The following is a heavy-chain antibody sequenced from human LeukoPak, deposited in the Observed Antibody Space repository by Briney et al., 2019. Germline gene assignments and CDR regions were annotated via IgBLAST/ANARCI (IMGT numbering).Heavy chain of an antibody. CDR2: IKTDGSEK. D-gene: IGHD5-12*01. Sequence: GGSLRLSCEGSGFTFSNYWMGWVRQAPGKGLQWVANIKTDGSEKYYVDSVKGRFTISRDNAKNSLYLQMNSLRAEDTAVYYCARRVSGYDRDDAFDIWGQGTMVTVSS. V-gene: IGHV3-7*01. CDR3: ARRVSGYDRDDAFDI. CDR1: GFTFSNYW. J-gene: IGHJ3*02.